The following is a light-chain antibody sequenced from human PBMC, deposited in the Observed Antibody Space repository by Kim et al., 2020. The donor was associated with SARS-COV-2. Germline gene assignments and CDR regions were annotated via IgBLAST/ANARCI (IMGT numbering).Light chain of an antibody. CDR3: QSYNRDNVI. CDR2: EDD. Sequence: GETVPSSSTPSSGTIDDKYVQWYQQRPGGVPTTVIYEDDQRPSGVSDRFSGSIDNSANSASLTISGLRTEDEADYYCQSYNRDNVIFGGGTQLTVL. CDR1: SGTIDDKY. V-gene: IGLV6-57*03. J-gene: IGLJ2*01.